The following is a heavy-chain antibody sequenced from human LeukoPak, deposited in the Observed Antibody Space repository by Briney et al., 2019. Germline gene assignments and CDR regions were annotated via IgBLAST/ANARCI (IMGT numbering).Heavy chain of an antibody. CDR3: ARATPRYCTNGVCYIVPPTFDP. CDR1: GGSISSYY. D-gene: IGHD2-8*01. Sequence: SGTLSLTCTVSGGSISSYYWSWIRQPPGKGLEWMAYIYYSGSTNYNPSLKSRVTISVDTSNNQFSLKLSAVTAADTAVYYCARATPRYCTNGVCYIVPPTFDPWGQGTLVTVSS. J-gene: IGHJ5*02. V-gene: IGHV4-59*01. CDR2: IYYSGST.